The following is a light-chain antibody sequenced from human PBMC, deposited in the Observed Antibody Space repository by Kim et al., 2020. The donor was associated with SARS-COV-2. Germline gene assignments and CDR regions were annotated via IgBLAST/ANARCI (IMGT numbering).Light chain of an antibody. CDR1: GASIASSY. V-gene: IGLV6-57*03. CDR2: EDN. Sequence: GRQLTITCTRSGASIASSYVQWYQQRPGSAPTTVIYEDNQRPSGVPDRFTGSIDSSSNSASLTISGLKTEDEADYYCQSYDSSTWVFGGGTQLTVL. J-gene: IGLJ3*02. CDR3: QSYDSSTWV.